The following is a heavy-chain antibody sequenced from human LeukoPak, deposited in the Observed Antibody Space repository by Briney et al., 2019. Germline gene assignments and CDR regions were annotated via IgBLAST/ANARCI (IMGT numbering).Heavy chain of an antibody. D-gene: IGHD6-13*01. J-gene: IGHJ4*02. V-gene: IGHV4-61*02. CDR1: GGSISSGSYY. Sequence: PSETLSLTCTVSGGSISSGSYYWSWIRQPAGKGLEWIGRIYTSGSTSYNPSLKSRVTISVDTSKNQFSLKLSSVTAADTAVYYCARAPRQQLVPDYWGQGTLVTVSS. CDR3: ARAPRQQLVPDY. CDR2: IYTSGST.